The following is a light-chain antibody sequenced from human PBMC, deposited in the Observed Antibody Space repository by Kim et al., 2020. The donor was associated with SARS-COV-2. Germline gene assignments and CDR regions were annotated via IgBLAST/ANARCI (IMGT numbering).Light chain of an antibody. V-gene: IGKV3-15*01. J-gene: IGKJ2*01. Sequence: EIVMTQSPATLSVSPGERVTLSCRASQSVSRNLAWYQYKPGQAPRLLIFGTSTRATGIPTRFSGSGSGTEFTLTISSLQSEDFAVYYCQQYNTWPPGTFGQGTKLEI. CDR3: QQYNTWPPGT. CDR1: QSVSRN. CDR2: GTS.